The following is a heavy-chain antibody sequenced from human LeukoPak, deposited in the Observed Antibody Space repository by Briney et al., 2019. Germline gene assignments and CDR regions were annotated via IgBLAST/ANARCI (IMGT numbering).Heavy chain of an antibody. D-gene: IGHD1-26*01. CDR2: IYTSGST. J-gene: IGHJ4*02. Sequence: SSETLSLTCTVSGGSISSYYWSWIRQPAGKGLEWIGRIYTSGSTNYNPSLKSRVTMSVDTSKNQFPLKLSSVTAADTAVYYCARDSGSYFGYYFDYWGQGTLVTVSS. CDR3: ARDSGSYFGYYFDY. V-gene: IGHV4-4*07. CDR1: GGSISSYY.